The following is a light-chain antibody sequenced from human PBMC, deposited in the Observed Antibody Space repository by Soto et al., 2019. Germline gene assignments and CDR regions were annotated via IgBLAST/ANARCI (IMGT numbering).Light chain of an antibody. CDR3: QQRSNWPPWT. CDR1: QSVSSN. V-gene: IGKV3-11*01. J-gene: IGKJ1*01. CDR2: GAS. Sequence: EIVLTQSPCTLSLSQGERATLSCRASQSVSSNLAWYQQKPGQAPRLLIYGASTRATGIPARFSGSGSGTAFTLTISSLEPEDFAVYYCQQRSNWPPWTFGQGTKVAIK.